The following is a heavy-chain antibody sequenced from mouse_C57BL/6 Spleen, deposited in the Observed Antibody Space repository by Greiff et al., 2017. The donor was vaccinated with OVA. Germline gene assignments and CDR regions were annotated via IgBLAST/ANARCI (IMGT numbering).Heavy chain of an antibody. CDR1: GYTFTSYW. D-gene: IGHD2-3*01. V-gene: IGHV1-72*01. Sequence: VQLQQSGPELVKPGASVKLSCKASGYTFTSYWLHWVKQRPGRGLEWIGRFDPNSGGTNYNEKFKSKATLTVDKPSSTAYMQLSSLTSEDSAVYYCARGNDGSWFAYWGQGTLVTVSA. CDR2: FDPNSGGT. CDR3: ARGNDGSWFAY. J-gene: IGHJ3*01.